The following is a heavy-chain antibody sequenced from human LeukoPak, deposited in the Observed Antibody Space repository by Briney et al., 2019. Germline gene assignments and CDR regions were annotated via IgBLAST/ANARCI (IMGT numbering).Heavy chain of an antibody. CDR2: IYYSGST. V-gene: IGHV4-59*08. J-gene: IGHJ3*01. CDR1: GGAISSYY. D-gene: IGHD6-13*01. CDR3: ATHSSPRAAFTV. Sequence: SETLSLTCTVSGGAISSYYWGWIRQPPGKGLEWIGYIYYSGSTNHNPSLKSRVTMSVDTSRNQFSLKLTSVTAADTAVYYCATHSSPRAAFTVWGQGTMVTVSP.